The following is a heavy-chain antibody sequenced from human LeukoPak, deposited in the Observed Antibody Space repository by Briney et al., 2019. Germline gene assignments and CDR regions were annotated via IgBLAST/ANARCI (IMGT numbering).Heavy chain of an antibody. D-gene: IGHD6-13*01. J-gene: IGHJ5*02. CDR2: ISSSGSTI. V-gene: IGHV3-11*01. CDR3: AKDIVAAAGTAFSSNWFDP. Sequence: PGGSLRLSRAASGFTFSDYYMSWIRQAPGKGLEWVSYISSSGSTIYYADSVKGRFTISRDNAKNSLYLQMNSLRAEDTALYYCAKDIVAAAGTAFSSNWFDPWGQGTLVTVSS. CDR1: GFTFSDYY.